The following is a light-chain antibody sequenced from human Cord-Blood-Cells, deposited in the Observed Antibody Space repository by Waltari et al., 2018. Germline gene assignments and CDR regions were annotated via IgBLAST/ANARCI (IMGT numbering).Light chain of an antibody. Sequence: QSALTQPASVSGSPGQSITISCTGTSSDVGSYNLVSWYQQHPGKAPKLMIYEGSKRPSGVSNRFSGSTSGNTASLTISGLQAEDEADYYCCSYAGSYVFGTGTKVTVL. V-gene: IGLV2-23*01. CDR2: EGS. CDR1: SSDVGSYNL. J-gene: IGLJ1*01. CDR3: CSYAGSYV.